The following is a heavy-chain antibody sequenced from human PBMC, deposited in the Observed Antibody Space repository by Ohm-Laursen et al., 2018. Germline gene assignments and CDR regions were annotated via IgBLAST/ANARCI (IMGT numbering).Heavy chain of an antibody. Sequence: GSLRLSCTASGFTFSSYWMSWVRQAPGKGLEWVANIKQDGSEKYYVDSVKGRFTISRDNAKNSLYLQMNSLRVEDTAVYYCAKALGYSSSWYDPRFDYWGQGTLVTVSS. CDR1: GFTFSSYW. D-gene: IGHD6-13*01. V-gene: IGHV3-7*01. CDR2: IKQDGSEK. CDR3: AKALGYSSSWYDPRFDY. J-gene: IGHJ4*02.